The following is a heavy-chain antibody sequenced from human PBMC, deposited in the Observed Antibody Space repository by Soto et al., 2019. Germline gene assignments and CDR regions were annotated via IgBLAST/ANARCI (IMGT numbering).Heavy chain of an antibody. J-gene: IGHJ4*02. V-gene: IGHV1-69*01. Sequence: QVQLVQSGAEVKKPGSSVKVSCKASGGTFSSYAISWVRQAPGQGLEWMGGIIPIFGTANYAQKFQGRVTITADESTSTAYMELSSLRSEDTAVYYCARDTDGFEYSSGYKGYYFDYWGQGTLVTVSS. CDR3: ARDTDGFEYSSGYKGYYFDY. D-gene: IGHD3-22*01. CDR2: IIPIFGTA. CDR1: GGTFSSYA.